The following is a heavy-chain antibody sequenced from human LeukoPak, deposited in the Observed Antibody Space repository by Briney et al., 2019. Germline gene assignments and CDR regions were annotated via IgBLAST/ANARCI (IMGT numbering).Heavy chain of an antibody. CDR1: GFTFSSYA. CDR2: ISYDGSNK. J-gene: IGHJ4*02. D-gene: IGHD1-26*01. Sequence: GSLRLSCVASGFTFSSYAMHWVRQAPGKGLEWVAVISYDGSNKYYADSVKGRFTISRDNSKNTLYLQMNSLRAEDTAVYYCARTSGSYPRYYFDYWGQGTLVTVSS. V-gene: IGHV3-30-3*01. CDR3: ARTSGSYPRYYFDY.